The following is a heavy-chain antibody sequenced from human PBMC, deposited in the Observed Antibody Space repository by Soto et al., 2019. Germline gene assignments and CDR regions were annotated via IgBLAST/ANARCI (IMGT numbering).Heavy chain of an antibody. V-gene: IGHV1-69*01. CDR3: ARGRGYSGDDHYYYFDMDV. J-gene: IGHJ6*02. D-gene: IGHD5-12*01. CDR1: GGTFNNYP. CDR2: SIPIFGTA. Sequence: QVQLVQSGAEVKKPGSSVKVSCKGSGGTFNNYPITWVRQAPGEGLEWMGGSIPIFGTANYAQKFQGRVTISVDESTSTAYMELSSLRSEDTAVYYCARGRGYSGDDHYYYFDMDVWGQGTTVTVSS.